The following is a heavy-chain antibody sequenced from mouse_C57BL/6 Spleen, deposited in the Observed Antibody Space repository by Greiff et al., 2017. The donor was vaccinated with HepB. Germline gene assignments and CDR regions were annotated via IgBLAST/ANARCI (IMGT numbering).Heavy chain of an antibody. CDR1: GFTFSSYA. CDR3: TRLYGYGYFDY. Sequence: EVMLVESGEGLVKPGGSLKLSCAASGFTFSSYAMSWVRQTPEKRLEWVAYISSGGDYIYYADTVKGRFTISRDNARNTLYLQMSSLKSEDTAMYYCTRLYGYGYFDYWGQGTTLTVSS. CDR2: ISSGGDYI. V-gene: IGHV5-9-1*02. D-gene: IGHD2-2*01. J-gene: IGHJ2*01.